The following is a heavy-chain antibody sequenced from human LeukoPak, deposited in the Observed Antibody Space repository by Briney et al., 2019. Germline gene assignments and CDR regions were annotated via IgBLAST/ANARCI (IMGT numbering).Heavy chain of an antibody. V-gene: IGHV3-30*18. Sequence: GGSLRLSCAASGFTFSSYGMHRVRQAPGKGLEWVAVISYDGSNKYYADSVKGRFTISRDNSKNTLYLQMNSLRAEDTAVYYCAKVQFLYNWNYSGMDVWGQGTTVTVSS. CDR2: ISYDGSNK. CDR3: AKVQFLYNWNYSGMDV. J-gene: IGHJ6*02. CDR1: GFTFSSYG. D-gene: IGHD1-20*01.